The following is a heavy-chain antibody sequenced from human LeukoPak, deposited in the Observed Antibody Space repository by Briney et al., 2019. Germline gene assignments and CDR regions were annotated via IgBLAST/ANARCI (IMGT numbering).Heavy chain of an antibody. D-gene: IGHD2-2*01. CDR2: ISGSGGST. CDR1: GFSFSSYA. J-gene: IGHJ3*02. V-gene: IGHV3-23*01. CDR3: AKGFVVVPAATLDAFDI. Sequence: PGGSLRLYCAASGFSFSSYAMSWVRQAPGKGLEWVSAISGSGGSTYYADSVKGRFTIYRDNSKNTLYLQMNSLRAEDTAVYYCAKGFVVVPAATLDAFDIWGQGTMVTVSS.